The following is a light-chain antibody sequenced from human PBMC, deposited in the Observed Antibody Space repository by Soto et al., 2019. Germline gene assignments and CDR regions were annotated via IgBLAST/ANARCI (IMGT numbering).Light chain of an antibody. V-gene: IGLV1-40*01. CDR3: QSYDSSLSGYV. CDR2: DDN. J-gene: IGLJ1*01. CDR1: SSNIGAGYD. Sequence: QSVRTQPPSVSGAPGQRVTISCTGSSSNIGAGYDLHWYRQLPGTAPKLLIYDDNNRPSGVPDRFSGSKSGTSASLAISGLQAEDEADYYCQSYDSSLSGYVFGTGTKVTVL.